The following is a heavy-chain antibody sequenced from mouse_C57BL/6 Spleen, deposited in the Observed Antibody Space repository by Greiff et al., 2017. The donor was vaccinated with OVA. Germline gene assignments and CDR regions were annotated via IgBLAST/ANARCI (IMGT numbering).Heavy chain of an antibody. CDR2: ISGGGGNT. V-gene: IGHV5-9*01. Sequence: EVQLVESGGGLVKPGGSLKLSCAASGFTFSSYTMSWVRQTPEKRLEWVATISGGGGNTYYPDSVKGRFTISRDNAKNTLYLQMSSLRSEDTALYSCARNRILRHMCYWGQRTSVTFSS. J-gene: IGHJ4*01. D-gene: IGHD1-1*01. CDR3: ARNRILRHMCY. CDR1: GFTFSSYT.